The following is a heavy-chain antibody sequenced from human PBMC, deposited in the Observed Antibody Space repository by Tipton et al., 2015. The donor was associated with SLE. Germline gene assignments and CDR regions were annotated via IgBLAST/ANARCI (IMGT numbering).Heavy chain of an antibody. V-gene: IGHV4-61*02. CDR2: IYTSGST. CDR3: ARANDSSAPGTFDI. J-gene: IGHJ3*02. CDR1: GGSISSSSYY. Sequence: TLSLTCTVSGGSISSSSYYWSWIRQPAGKGLEWIGRIYTSGSTNYNPSLKSRVTISVDTSKNQFSLKLSSVTAADTAVYYCARANDSSAPGTFDIWGQGTMVTVSS. D-gene: IGHD3-22*01.